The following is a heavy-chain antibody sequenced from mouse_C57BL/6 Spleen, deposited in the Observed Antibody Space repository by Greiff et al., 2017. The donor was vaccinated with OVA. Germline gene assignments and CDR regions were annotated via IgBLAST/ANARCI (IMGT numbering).Heavy chain of an antibody. Sequence: EVQLQQSGTVLARPGASVKMSCKTSGYTFTSYWMHWVKQRPGQGLEWIGAIYPGNSDTSYNQKFKGKAKLTAVTSASTAYMELSSLTNEDSAVYYCTSITTVVRYFDYWGQGTTLTVSS. D-gene: IGHD1-1*01. CDR3: TSITTVVRYFDY. CDR2: IYPGNSDT. CDR1: GYTFTSYW. V-gene: IGHV1-5*01. J-gene: IGHJ2*01.